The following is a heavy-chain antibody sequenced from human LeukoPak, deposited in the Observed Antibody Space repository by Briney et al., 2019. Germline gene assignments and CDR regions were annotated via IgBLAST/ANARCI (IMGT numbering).Heavy chain of an antibody. CDR3: ARAGRRSGYFDS. V-gene: IGHV4-61*02. J-gene: IGHJ4*02. Sequence: PSETLSLTCTVSGGSISSGSYYWSWIRQPAGKGLEWIGRIYTSGSTNYNPSLKSRVTISVDTSKNQLSLSLRSVTAADTAVYYCARAGRRSGYFDSWGPGTLVIVSS. CDR1: GGSISSGSYY. CDR2: IYTSGST. D-gene: IGHD3-3*01.